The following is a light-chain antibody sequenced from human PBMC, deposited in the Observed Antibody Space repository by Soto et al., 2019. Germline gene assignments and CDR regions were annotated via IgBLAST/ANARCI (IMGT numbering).Light chain of an antibody. J-gene: IGKJ1*01. V-gene: IGKV3-15*01. CDR2: DTS. CDR1: QSVSSK. CDR3: QQYYNWPRT. Sequence: EIVMTQSPATLSVSPGERAALSCRASQSVSSKLAWYRQRPGQAPRLVIYDTSTRATGVPARFSGSGSGTEFTLTISSLRSEDFAVYFCQQYYNWPRTFGQGTKVDI.